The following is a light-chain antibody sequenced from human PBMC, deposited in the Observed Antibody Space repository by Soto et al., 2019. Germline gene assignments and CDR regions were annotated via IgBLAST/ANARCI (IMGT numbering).Light chain of an antibody. CDR3: QQFGNSPYP. V-gene: IGKV3-20*01. CDR1: QSVSSSY. J-gene: IGKJ2*01. Sequence: EIVLTQSPGTLSLSPGERATLSCRASQSVSSSYLAWYQQKPGQTPRLLIYGASSRATGIPDRFSGSGSGTDFTLTISRLEPEDFDPYYCQQFGNSPYPFGQGT. CDR2: GAS.